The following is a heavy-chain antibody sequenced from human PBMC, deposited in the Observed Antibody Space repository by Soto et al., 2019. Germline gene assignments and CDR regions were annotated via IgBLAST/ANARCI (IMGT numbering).Heavy chain of an antibody. CDR3: ARVNDLYYYGMDV. CDR1: GFTVSSNY. CDR2: IYSGGST. Sequence: PGGSLRLSCAASGFTVSSNYMSWVRQAPGKGLEWVSVIYSGGSTYYADSVKGRFTISRDNSKNTLYLQMNSLRAEDTAVYYCARVNDLYYYGMDVWGQGTTVTVSS. V-gene: IGHV3-53*01. J-gene: IGHJ6*02.